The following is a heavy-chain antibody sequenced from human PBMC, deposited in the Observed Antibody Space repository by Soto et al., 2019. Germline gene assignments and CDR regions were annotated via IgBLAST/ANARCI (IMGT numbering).Heavy chain of an antibody. D-gene: IGHD3-10*01. J-gene: IGHJ4*02. V-gene: IGHV4-30-2*01. CDR3: ATSRGDYFDY. CDR1: GGSISSGGYS. Sequence: PSETLSLTCAVSGGSISSGGYSWSWIRQPPGKGLEGIVYIYHSGSTYYNPSLESRFTISVDKSKNQFSLKLSSGTAADTAGYYCATSRGDYFDYWGQGTLVTVSS. CDR2: IYHSGST.